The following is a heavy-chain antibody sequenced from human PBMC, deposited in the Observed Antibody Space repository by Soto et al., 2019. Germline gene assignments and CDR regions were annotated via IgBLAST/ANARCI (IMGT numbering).Heavy chain of an antibody. Sequence: QVQLVQSGAEVKKPGSSVKVSCKASGGTFSSYAISWVRQAPGQGLEWMGGIIPIFGTANYAQKFQGRVTITADKATSTAYMELSSLRSEDTSVYYCARDSITGPPGSYYYYYGMDVWGQGTIVTVSS. CDR1: GGTFSSYA. V-gene: IGHV1-69*06. J-gene: IGHJ6*02. CDR2: IIPIFGTA. D-gene: IGHD1-20*01. CDR3: ARDSITGPPGSYYYYYGMDV.